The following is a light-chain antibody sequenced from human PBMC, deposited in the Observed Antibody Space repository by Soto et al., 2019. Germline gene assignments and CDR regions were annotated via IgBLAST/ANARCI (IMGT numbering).Light chain of an antibody. V-gene: IGLV2-8*01. CDR3: SSYAGSSNV. CDR1: SSDIGAYVY. Sequence: QSALTQPASLSGSPGQSITISCTGTSSDIGAYVYVSWYQQRPGKAPKLMIYEVNKRPSGVPDRFSGSKSGNTASLTVSGLQAEDEADYYCSSYAGSSNVFGTGTKVTVL. J-gene: IGLJ1*01. CDR2: EVN.